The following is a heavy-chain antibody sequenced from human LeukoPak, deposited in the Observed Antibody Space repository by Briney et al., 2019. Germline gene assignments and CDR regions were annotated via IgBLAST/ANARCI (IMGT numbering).Heavy chain of an antibody. CDR1: GFTFSSYW. CDR3: AREPTTAGRYYYGMDV. V-gene: IGHV3-74*01. CDR2: INSDGSST. Sequence: GGSLRLSCAASGFTFSSYWMHWVREAPGKGLVWVSRINSDGSSTSYADSVKGRFTISRDNAKNTLYLQMNSLRAEDTAVYYCAREPTTAGRYYYGMDVWGQGTTVTVSS. D-gene: IGHD6-13*01. J-gene: IGHJ6*02.